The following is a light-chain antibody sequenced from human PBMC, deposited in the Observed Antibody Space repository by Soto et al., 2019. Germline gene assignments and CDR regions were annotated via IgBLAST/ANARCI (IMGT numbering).Light chain of an antibody. CDR3: CSYAGSSTYA. J-gene: IGLJ1*01. CDR2: EGS. CDR1: SSEIGSYNL. Sequence: QSVLTQPAPLSGSPGQSITLSCTGTSSEIGSYNLVSWYQQHPGKAPKLMIYEGSKRPSGVSNRFSGSKSGNTASLTISGLQAEDEADYYCCSYAGSSTYAFGTGTKVTVL. V-gene: IGLV2-23*01.